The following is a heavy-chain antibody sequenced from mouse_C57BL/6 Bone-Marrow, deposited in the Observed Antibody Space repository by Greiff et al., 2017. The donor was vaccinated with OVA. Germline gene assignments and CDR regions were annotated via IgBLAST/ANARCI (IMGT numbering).Heavy chain of an antibody. D-gene: IGHD1-1*01. V-gene: IGHV1-64*01. CDR2: IHPNSGST. CDR1: GYTFTSYW. Sequence: QVQLQQPGAELVKPGASVKLSCKASGYTFTSYWMHWVKQRPGQGLEWIGMIHPNSGSTNYNEKFKSKATLTVDKSSSTAYMQLSSLTSEDSAVYYCARSYGSSRRAYWGQGTLVTVSA. J-gene: IGHJ3*01. CDR3: ARSYGSSRRAY.